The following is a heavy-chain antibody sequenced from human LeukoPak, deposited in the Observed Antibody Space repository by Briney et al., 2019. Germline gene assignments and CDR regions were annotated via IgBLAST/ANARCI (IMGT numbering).Heavy chain of an antibody. CDR1: GFTFSSHW. CDR3: AKSSGRSSTRNYYMDV. V-gene: IGHV3-30*02. J-gene: IGHJ6*03. Sequence: GGSLRLSCAASGFTFSSHWMHWVRQAPGKGLEWVAFIRYDGSNKYYADSVKGRFTISRDNSKNTLYLQMNSLRAEDTAVYYCAKSSGRSSTRNYYMDVWGKGTTVTVSS. D-gene: IGHD2-2*01. CDR2: IRYDGSNK.